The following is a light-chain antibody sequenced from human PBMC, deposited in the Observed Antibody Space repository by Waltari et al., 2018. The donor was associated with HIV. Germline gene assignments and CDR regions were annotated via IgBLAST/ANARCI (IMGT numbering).Light chain of an antibody. V-gene: IGLV2-14*01. CDR1: SSAVAGYND. CDR3: SSYTSSSTLVV. CDR2: EVS. Sequence: QSALTQPASVSGSPGQSITISCTGTSSAVAGYNDVSWYQQHPGKAPKLMIYEVSNRPSGVSNRFSGSKSGNTASLTISGLQAEDEADYYCSSYTSSSTLVVFGGGTKLTVL. J-gene: IGLJ2*01.